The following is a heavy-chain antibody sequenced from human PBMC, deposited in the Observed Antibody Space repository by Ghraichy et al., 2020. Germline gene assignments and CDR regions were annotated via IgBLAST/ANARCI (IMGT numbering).Heavy chain of an antibody. D-gene: IGHD2-2*01. CDR1: GFTFSSYW. J-gene: IGHJ6*03. CDR2: INSDGSTT. CDR3: TRARSSTNPSYYYYYHMDV. V-gene: IGHV3-74*01. Sequence: GGSLRLSCAASGFTFSSYWMHWVRQAPGKGLVWVSRINSDGSTTSYADSVKGRFTTSRDNAKNTVYLQMNSLRADDTAVYYCTRARSSTNPSYYYYYHMDVWGKGTTVTVSS.